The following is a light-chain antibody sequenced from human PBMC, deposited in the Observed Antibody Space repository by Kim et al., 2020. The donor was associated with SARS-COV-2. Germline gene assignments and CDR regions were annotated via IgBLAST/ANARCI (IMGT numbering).Light chain of an antibody. V-gene: IGKV3-15*01. CDR1: QSVSSN. CDR2: SAS. Sequence: EIFMTQSPATLSVSPGERATLSCRASQSVSSNLAWYQQKPGQAPRLLLYSASSRATGIPARFSGSGSGTEFTLTISSLQSEDFATYYFQQYDNWPTFGQGTKVDIK. CDR3: QQYDNWPT. J-gene: IGKJ1*01.